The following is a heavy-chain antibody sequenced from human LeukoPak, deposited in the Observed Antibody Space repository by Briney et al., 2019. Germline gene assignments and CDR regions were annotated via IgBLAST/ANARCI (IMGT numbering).Heavy chain of an antibody. D-gene: IGHD2-2*01. V-gene: IGHV3-21*01. CDR1: GFTFDDYN. CDR3: VRDSGGSSWSPPLDY. Sequence: GGSLRLSCAASGFTFDDYNMNWVRQAPGRGLECVSSITPSSTYIAYADSVKGRFTISRDNANNSLYLHMNSLRLEDTAIYYCVRDSGGSSWSPPLDYWGQGILVTVS. J-gene: IGHJ4*02. CDR2: ITPSSTYI.